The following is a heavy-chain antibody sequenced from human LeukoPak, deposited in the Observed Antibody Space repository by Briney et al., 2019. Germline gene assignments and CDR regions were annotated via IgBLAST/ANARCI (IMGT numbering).Heavy chain of an antibody. CDR1: GYTLTELS. CDR2: FDPEDGET. Sequence: ASVKVSCKVSGYTLTELSMHWVRQAPGKGLEWMGGFDPEDGETIYAQKFQGRVTMTEDTSTDTAYMELSSLRSEDTAVYYCARDHPAVAASDYWGQGTLVTVSS. J-gene: IGHJ4*02. V-gene: IGHV1-24*01. D-gene: IGHD6-19*01. CDR3: ARDHPAVAASDY.